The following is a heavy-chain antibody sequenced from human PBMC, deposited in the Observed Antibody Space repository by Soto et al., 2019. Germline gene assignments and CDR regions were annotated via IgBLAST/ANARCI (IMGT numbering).Heavy chain of an antibody. CDR3: AADQITVPGACYYGMDV. CDR2: NVVGSGNT. V-gene: IGHV1-58*01. D-gene: IGHD3-16*01. CDR1: GLTFTSSG. J-gene: IGHJ6*02. Sequence: AVQVSRKASGLTFTSSGVQWVRQARGKRLEWVGWNVVGSGNTNYAQKFQERVTITRDIPTSTAYMELSSLRSEDTAVYYCAADQITVPGACYYGMDVWGQGTTVTVSS.